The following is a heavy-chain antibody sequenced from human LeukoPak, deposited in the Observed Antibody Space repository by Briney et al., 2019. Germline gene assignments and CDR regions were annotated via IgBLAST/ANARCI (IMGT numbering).Heavy chain of an antibody. CDR2: ITGDTGDP. D-gene: IGHD3-22*01. CDR1: GYSFTDYA. CDR3: AREHSSGYYFDAFDI. Sequence: ASVKVSCKASGYSFTDYAINWVRQAPGQGLEWMGWITGDTGDPTYARGFTGRFVFSLDTSVTTAYLQINNLKADDTAVYYCAREHSSGYYFDAFDIWGQGTMVTVSS. J-gene: IGHJ3*02. V-gene: IGHV7-4-1*02.